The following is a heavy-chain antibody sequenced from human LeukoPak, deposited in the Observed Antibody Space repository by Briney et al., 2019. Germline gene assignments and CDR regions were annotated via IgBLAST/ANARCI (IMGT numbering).Heavy chain of an antibody. J-gene: IGHJ2*01. CDR2: VSGSGAGT. V-gene: IGHV3-23*01. CDR3: AKGPRAGLRYWYFDL. Sequence: GGSLRLSCAASGLTFNTYAMSWVRQAPGKGLQWVSTVSGSGAGTFYGDSVKGRFTISRDNSNNTLFLQMNSLSADDTAVYFCAKGPRAGLRYWYFDLWGRGTLVTVSS. CDR1: GLTFNTYA. D-gene: IGHD2-21*02.